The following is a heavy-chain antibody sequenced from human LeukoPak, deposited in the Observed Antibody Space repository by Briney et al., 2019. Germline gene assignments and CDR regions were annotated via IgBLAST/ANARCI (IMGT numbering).Heavy chain of an antibody. J-gene: IGHJ6*03. D-gene: IGHD2-21*02. CDR2: IFGGGDT. CDR3: AKPGGVTPAYYYMDV. Sequence: GGSLRLSCAASGFTVSNNYMNWVRQSPGKGLEWVAVIFGGGDTYYADSVKGRFTISRDDSKNTLYLQMSNLRPEDTAVYYCAKPGGVTPAYYYMDVWGKGTTVTVSS. CDR1: GFTVSNNY. V-gene: IGHV3-66*02.